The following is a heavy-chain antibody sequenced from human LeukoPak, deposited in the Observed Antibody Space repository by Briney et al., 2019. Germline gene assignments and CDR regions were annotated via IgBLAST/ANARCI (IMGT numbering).Heavy chain of an antibody. J-gene: IGHJ4*02. D-gene: IGHD3-16*01. V-gene: IGHV4-4*02. CDR1: GGSISTDNW. CDR2: IHHSGRG. CDR3: ARNWAY. Sequence: SETLSLTCGVAGGSISTDNWWSWVRQPPGKGLEWIGEIHHSGRGNYNPSLKSRVTVSVDKSKDQFSLKLTSVTAADAAMYYCARNWAYWGQGILVTVSS.